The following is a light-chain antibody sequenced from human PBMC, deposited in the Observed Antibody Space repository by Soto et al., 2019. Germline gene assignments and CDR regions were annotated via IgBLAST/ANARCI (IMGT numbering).Light chain of an antibody. CDR2: EVS. CDR3: SSYTSSSTYV. V-gene: IGLV2-14*01. Sequence: LTQPGTVSGYLGQAITISCTRTSSDVGGFNYVSWYQQHPGKAPKLMIYEVSNRPSGVSNRFSGSKSGNTASLTISGLQAEDEADYYCSSYTSSSTYVFGSGTKVTVL. CDR1: SSDVGGFNY. J-gene: IGLJ1*01.